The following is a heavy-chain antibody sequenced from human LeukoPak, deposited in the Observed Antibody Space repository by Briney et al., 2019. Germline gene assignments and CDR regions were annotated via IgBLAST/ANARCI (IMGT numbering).Heavy chain of an antibody. J-gene: IGHJ6*03. D-gene: IGHD5-24*01. Sequence: ASVKVSCKASGGTFSSYAISWVRQAPGQGLEWMGGIIPIFGTANYAQKFQGRVTITADESTSTAYMELSSLRSEDTAVYYCAGTEMATIFLKYYYYYYYVDVWGKGTTVTVSS. CDR1: GGTFSSYA. CDR3: AGTEMATIFLKYYYYYYYVDV. V-gene: IGHV1-69*13. CDR2: IIPIFGTA.